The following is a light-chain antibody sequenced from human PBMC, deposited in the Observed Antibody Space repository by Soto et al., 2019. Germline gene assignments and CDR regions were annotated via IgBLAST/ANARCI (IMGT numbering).Light chain of an antibody. Sequence: QSVLTQPLSASGSPGQSVTISCTGTNSDVGGYNYVSWYQQYPGKAPKLIIYEVNERPSGVPDRFSGSKSGNTASLTVSGLQTADEADYYCSSYAGSNWYVFGTGTKVTVL. CDR3: SSYAGSNWYV. J-gene: IGLJ1*01. CDR2: EVN. V-gene: IGLV2-8*01. CDR1: NSDVGGYNY.